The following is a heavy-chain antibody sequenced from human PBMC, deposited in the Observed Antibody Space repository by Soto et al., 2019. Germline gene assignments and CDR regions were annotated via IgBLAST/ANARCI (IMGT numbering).Heavy chain of an antibody. Sequence: PSETLSLTCAVSGDSIINSHWWNWVRQPPGKGLEWIGEIYHTGSANYNPSLKSRVTISVDNSKNQFSLKLTSVTAADTAVYYCARDVAVANTRDNWGQGTLVTVSS. D-gene: IGHD6-19*01. CDR2: IYHTGSA. V-gene: IGHV4-4*02. J-gene: IGHJ4*02. CDR3: ARDVAVANTRDN. CDR1: GDSIINSHW.